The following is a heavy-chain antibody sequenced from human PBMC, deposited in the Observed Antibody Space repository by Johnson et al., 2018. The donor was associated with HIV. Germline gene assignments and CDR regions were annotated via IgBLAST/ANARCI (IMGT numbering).Heavy chain of an antibody. CDR2: IRSKAYGGTT. Sequence: VQLVESGGGLVQPGRSLRLSCTASGFTFGDYAMNWVRQAPGKELECVGFIRSKAYGGTTEYAASVKGRFTISRDNSKSTLYLQMNSLRAEDTAVYYCARAYTYGAFDIWGQGTTVTISS. V-gene: IGHV3-49*04. J-gene: IGHJ3*02. CDR3: ARAYTYGAFDI. D-gene: IGHD5-18*01. CDR1: GFTFGDYA.